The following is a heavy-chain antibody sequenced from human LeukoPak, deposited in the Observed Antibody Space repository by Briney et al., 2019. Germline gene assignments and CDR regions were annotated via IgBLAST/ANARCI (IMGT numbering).Heavy chain of an antibody. D-gene: IGHD2-2*02. CDR3: ARGGPYIVVVPAAISNWFDP. V-gene: IGHV5-51*01. CDR1: GNNFTSHW. Sequence: GAEPKISWRGSGNNFTSHWIGWDRQMPGKGLEWMGIIYPGDSDTRYSPSFQGQVTISADKSISTAYLQWSSLKASDTAMYYCARGGPYIVVVPAAISNWFDPWGQGTLVTVSS. CDR2: IYPGDSDT. J-gene: IGHJ5*02.